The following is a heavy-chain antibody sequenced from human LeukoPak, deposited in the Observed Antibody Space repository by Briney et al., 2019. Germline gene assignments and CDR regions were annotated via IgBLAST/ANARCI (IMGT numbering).Heavy chain of an antibody. CDR2: INHSGSA. CDR3: ARLKEAVALNWFDP. J-gene: IGHJ5*02. D-gene: IGHD6-19*01. V-gene: IGHV4-34*01. Sequence: SETLSLTCAVYGGSFSGYSRSWIRQPPGKGLVWIGEINHSGSANYNPSLKSRVSISVDTSKNQFSLNLSSVTAADTAVYYCARLKEAVALNWFDPWGQGTLVTVSS. CDR1: GGSFSGYS.